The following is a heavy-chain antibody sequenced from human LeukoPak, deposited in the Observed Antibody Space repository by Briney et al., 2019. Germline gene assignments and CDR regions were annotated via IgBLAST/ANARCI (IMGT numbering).Heavy chain of an antibody. J-gene: IGHJ4*02. CDR3: AREASGAFDY. CDR2: ISYDGSNK. CDR1: GFTFSSYA. Sequence: GGSLRLSCAASGFTFSSYAMHWVHRAPGKGLEWVAVISYDGSNKYYADSVKGRFTISRDNSKNTLYLQMNSLRAEDTAVYYCAREASGAFDYWGQGTLVTVSS. V-gene: IGHV3-30*04. D-gene: IGHD4/OR15-4a*01.